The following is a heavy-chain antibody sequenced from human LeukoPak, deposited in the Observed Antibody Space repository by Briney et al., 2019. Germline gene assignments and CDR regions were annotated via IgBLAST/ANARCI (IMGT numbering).Heavy chain of an antibody. CDR3: ARDGGYNYGMDV. D-gene: IGHD2-2*02. CDR1: GFTFSSYA. Sequence: GGSLRLSCAASGFTFSSYAMHWVRQAPGKGLEWVAVISYDGSNKYYADSVKGRFTISRDNSKNTLYLQMNSLRAEDTAVYYCARDGGYNYGMDVWGQGTTVTVSS. J-gene: IGHJ6*02. CDR2: ISYDGSNK. V-gene: IGHV3-30-3*01.